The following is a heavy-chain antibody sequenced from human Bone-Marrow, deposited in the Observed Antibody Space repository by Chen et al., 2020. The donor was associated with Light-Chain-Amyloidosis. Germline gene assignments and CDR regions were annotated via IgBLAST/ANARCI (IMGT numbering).Heavy chain of an antibody. CDR2: IYYSGST. Sequence: QLQLQESGPGLVKPSETLFLTCTVSGGSLSSSTYYWGWIRQPPGKGLEWIGTIYYSGSTYYNPSLKSRVTISVDTSKNQFSLNLSSVTAADTAVYYCAGHSGYHYFDNWGQGTPVTVSS. V-gene: IGHV4-39*01. J-gene: IGHJ4*02. CDR1: GGSLSSSTYY. D-gene: IGHD5-12*01. CDR3: AGHSGYHYFDN.